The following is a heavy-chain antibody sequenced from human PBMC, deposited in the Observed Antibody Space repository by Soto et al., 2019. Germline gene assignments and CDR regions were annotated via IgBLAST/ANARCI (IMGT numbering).Heavy chain of an antibody. J-gene: IGHJ4*02. D-gene: IGHD1-26*01. CDR2: IYYSGTT. CDR3: ARVVSGSYFDY. V-gene: IGHV4-31*03. CDR1: GGSITTGGHF. Sequence: QVQLQESGPGLVKASQTLSLTCTVSGGSITTGGHFWSWIRQHPGTGLAWIGYIYYSGTTHFNPSLKSRVSISVDTSKNQFSLKLSSVTAADTAMYYCARVVSGSYFDYWGQGTLVTVSS.